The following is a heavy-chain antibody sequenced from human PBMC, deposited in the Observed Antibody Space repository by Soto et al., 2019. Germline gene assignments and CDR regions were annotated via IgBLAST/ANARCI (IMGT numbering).Heavy chain of an antibody. J-gene: IGHJ5*02. CDR2: IIPIFVTA. V-gene: IGHV1-69*13. D-gene: IGHD6-6*01. CDR3: ARDKKGAARPEMSWFNP. Sequence: SLKVYCKSSGVTFSSYAISGVRHAPGEGLELIGGIIPIFVTANYAQKFQGRVTITADESTSTAYMELSSLRSEDTAVYYCARDKKGAARPEMSWFNPWGQGTLVTVSS. CDR1: GVTFSSYA.